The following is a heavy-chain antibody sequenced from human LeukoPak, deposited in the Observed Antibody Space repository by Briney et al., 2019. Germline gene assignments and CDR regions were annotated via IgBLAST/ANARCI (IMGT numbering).Heavy chain of an antibody. CDR3: ARVSHPMVLEYFDY. CDR2: ISAYNGNT. V-gene: IGHV1-18*01. J-gene: IGHJ4*02. CDR1: GYTFTSYG. Sequence: GASVKVSCKASGYTFTSYGISWVRQAPGHGLEWMGWISAYNGNTNYAQKLQGRVTMTTDTSTSTAYIELRSLRSDDTAVHYCARVSHPMVLEYFDYWGQGTLVTVSS. D-gene: IGHD3-10*01.